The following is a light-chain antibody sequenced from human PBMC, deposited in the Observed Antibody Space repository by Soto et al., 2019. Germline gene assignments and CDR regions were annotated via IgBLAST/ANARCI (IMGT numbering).Light chain of an antibody. Sequence: QSVLTQPASVSGSPGQSITISCTGTSSDVGGYDYVSWYQQHPGKAPKLMISEVNNRPSGVSDRFSGSKSGNTASLTISGLQADDEADYYCSSYTSSSTWVFGGGTKVTVL. V-gene: IGLV2-14*01. CDR1: SSDVGGYDY. CDR3: SSYTSSSTWV. J-gene: IGLJ3*02. CDR2: EVN.